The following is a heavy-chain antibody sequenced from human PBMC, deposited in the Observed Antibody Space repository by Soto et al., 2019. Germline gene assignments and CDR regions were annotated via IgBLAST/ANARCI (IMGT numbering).Heavy chain of an antibody. CDR2: IIPIFGTA. CDR1: GGTFSSYA. D-gene: IGHD6-19*01. Sequence: QVQLVQSGAEVKKPGSSVKVSCKASGGTFSSYAISWVRQAPGQGLEWMGGIIPIFGTANYAQKFQGRVTMTVDQSTSTANMDLRSLRSEDTAAYYCARDHYSSGWYDPSSDYWGQGTLVTVSS. CDR3: ARDHYSSGWYDPSSDY. J-gene: IGHJ4*02. V-gene: IGHV1-69*12.